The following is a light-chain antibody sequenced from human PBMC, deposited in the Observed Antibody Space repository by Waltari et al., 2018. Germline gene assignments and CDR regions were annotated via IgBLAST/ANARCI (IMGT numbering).Light chain of an antibody. V-gene: IGLV1-51*02. J-gene: IGLJ7*01. CDR2: EES. CDR1: SSNIGNNY. Sequence: QSVLTQPPSVSAAPGQRVTISCSGGSSNIGNNYVSWYRQFPGTAPKPLIYEESERPPGSPGRFSGSKSGTSATLDITGLQAGDEADYYCGTWDSSLSGAVFGGGTHLTVL. CDR3: GTWDSSLSGAV.